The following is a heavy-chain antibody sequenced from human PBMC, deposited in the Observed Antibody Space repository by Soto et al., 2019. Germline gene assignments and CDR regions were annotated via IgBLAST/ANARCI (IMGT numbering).Heavy chain of an antibody. CDR1: GGTFSSYA. D-gene: IGHD3-22*01. J-gene: IGHJ6*02. Sequence: SVKVSCRASGGTFSSYAISWVRQAHGQGLEWMGGIIPIFGTANYAQKFQGRVTITADESTSTAYMELSSLRSEDTAVYYCARASGDSSGYYRSVGLTRWGRYYYYGMDVWGQGTTVTVSS. CDR3: ARASGDSSGYYRSVGLTRWGRYYYYGMDV. V-gene: IGHV1-69*13. CDR2: IIPIFGTA.